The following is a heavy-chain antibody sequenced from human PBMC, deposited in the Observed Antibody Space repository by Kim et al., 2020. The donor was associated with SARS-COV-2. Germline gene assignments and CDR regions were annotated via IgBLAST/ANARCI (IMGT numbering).Heavy chain of an antibody. CDR3: VKDIWGWAFDA. Sequence: PGGSLRLSCAASGFRFTNNAMGWVRQAPGKGLEWVSGIGGDFNTHYADSVQGRFTISRDNFKNTLYLQMNSLRIDDTAIYYCVKDIWGWAFDAWGQGTMVTVSS. V-gene: IGHV3-23*01. CDR2: IGGDFNT. D-gene: IGHD3-16*01. J-gene: IGHJ3*01. CDR1: GFRFTNNA.